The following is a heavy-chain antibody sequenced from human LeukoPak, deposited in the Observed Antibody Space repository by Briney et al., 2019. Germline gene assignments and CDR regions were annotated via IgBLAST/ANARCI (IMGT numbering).Heavy chain of an antibody. D-gene: IGHD2-21*02. J-gene: IGHJ4*02. CDR2: ISYDGSNK. CDR3: AKDFEGFCGGDCYSMDF. Sequence: PGRSPRLSCAASGFIFSLYGMHWVRQAPGKGLEWVALISYDGSNKYYADSVRGRFTISRDNSKNTLYLQMNSLRPEDTAVYYCAKDFEGFCGGDCYSMDFWGQGTLATVSS. V-gene: IGHV3-30*18. CDR1: GFIFSLYG.